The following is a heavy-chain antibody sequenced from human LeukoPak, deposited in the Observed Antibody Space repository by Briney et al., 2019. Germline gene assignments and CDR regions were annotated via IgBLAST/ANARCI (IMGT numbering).Heavy chain of an antibody. D-gene: IGHD6-19*01. J-gene: IGHJ4*02. V-gene: IGHV1-3*01. Sequence: GESLKISCKGSGYIFTSYWIGWVRQAPGQRLEWMGWINAGNGNTKYSQKFQGRVTITRDTSASTAYMELSSLRSEDTAVYYCARRTGYSSGWAFDYWGQGTLVTVSS. CDR2: INAGNGNT. CDR3: ARRTGYSSGWAFDY. CDR1: GYIFTSYW.